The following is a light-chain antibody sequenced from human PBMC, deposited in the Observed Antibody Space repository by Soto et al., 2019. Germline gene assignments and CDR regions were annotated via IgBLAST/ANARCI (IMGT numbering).Light chain of an antibody. J-gene: IGLJ2*01. Sequence: NFMLTQPHSVSEAPGKTVTISCTRSSGSIASNYVQWYQQRLGSAPTTVIYEDNQRPSGVPDGFSGSIDSSSNSAPLTIAGLKEEEEADYCWQSYDSSKHVVFGGGTKLTVL. CDR1: SGSIASNY. CDR2: EDN. CDR3: QSYDSSKHVV. V-gene: IGLV6-57*04.